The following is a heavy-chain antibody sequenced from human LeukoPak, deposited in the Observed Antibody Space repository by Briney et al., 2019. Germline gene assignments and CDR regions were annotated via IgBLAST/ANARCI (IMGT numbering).Heavy chain of an antibody. J-gene: IGHJ4*02. Sequence: PGGSLRLSCAASGFTFSDSYMDWVRHAPGKGVEWVGRTRNKANSYTTEYAASVKGRFTISRDDSKTSLYLQMNSLKTEDTAVYYCTRGTRYFDYWGQGTLVTVSS. CDR3: TRGTRYFDY. V-gene: IGHV3-72*01. CDR2: TRNKANSYTT. CDR1: GFTFSDSY.